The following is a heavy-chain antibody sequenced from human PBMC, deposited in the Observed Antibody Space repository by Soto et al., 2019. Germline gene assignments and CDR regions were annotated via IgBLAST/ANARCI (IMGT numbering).Heavy chain of an antibody. CDR3: ANLYDFWKNDAFGI. D-gene: IGHD3-3*01. J-gene: IGHJ3*02. CDR1: GFTFSSYG. CDR2: ISYDGSNT. Sequence: QVQLVESGGGVVQPGRSLRLSCAASGFTFSSYGMHWVRQAPGKGLEWVAVISYDGSNTYYADSVKGRFTISRDNSKNTPYLQMSSLRAEGTAVYYCANLYDFWKNDAFGIWGQGTMVTVSS. V-gene: IGHV3-30*18.